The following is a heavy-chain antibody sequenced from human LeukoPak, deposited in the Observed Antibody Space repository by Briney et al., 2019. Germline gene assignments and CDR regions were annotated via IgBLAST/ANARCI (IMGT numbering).Heavy chain of an antibody. J-gene: IGHJ4*02. CDR1: GFTFDSYA. Sequence: QSGGSLRLSCAASGFTFDSYAMHWVRQAPGKGLEWVAVISYDGSNKYYADSVKGRFTISRDNSKNTLYLQMNSLRAEDTAVYYCAKSAFSYYDSSGHFDYWGQGTLVTVSS. CDR3: AKSAFSYYDSSGHFDY. V-gene: IGHV3-30-3*02. CDR2: ISYDGSNK. D-gene: IGHD3-22*01.